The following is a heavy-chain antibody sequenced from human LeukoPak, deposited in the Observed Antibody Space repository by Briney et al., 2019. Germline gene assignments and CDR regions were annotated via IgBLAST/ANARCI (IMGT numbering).Heavy chain of an antibody. CDR2: ISYDGSNK. V-gene: IGHV3-30*18. CDR3: AKVGLWFRELSWFDP. CDR1: GFTFSSYG. Sequence: PGGSLRLSCAASGFTFSSYGMHWVRQAPGKGLEWVAVISYDGSNKYYADSVKGRFTISRDNSKNTLYLQMNSLRAEDTAVYYCAKVGLWFRELSWFDPWGQGTLVTVSS. J-gene: IGHJ5*02. D-gene: IGHD3-10*01.